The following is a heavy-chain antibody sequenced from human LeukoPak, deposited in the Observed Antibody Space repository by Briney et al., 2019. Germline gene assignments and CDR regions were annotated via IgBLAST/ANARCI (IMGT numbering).Heavy chain of an antibody. J-gene: IGHJ4*02. D-gene: IGHD2-21*02. CDR3: AREICGSDCYSTFDY. CDR2: LSYNGLSK. V-gene: IGHV3-30*03. CDR1: GFTFSSYS. Sequence: GGSLRLSCAASGFTFSSYSMNWVRQAPGKGLEWVAILSYNGLSKYYTDSVKGRFTVSRDNSKNTLYLQMNSLRAEDTAVYYCAREICGSDCYSTFDYWGQGALVTVSS.